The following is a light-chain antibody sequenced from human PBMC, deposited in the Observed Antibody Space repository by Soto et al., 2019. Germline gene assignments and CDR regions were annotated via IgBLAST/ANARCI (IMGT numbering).Light chain of an antibody. CDR3: PQYDNLPLT. J-gene: IGKJ4*01. CDR2: DAS. Sequence: DIQMTQSPSSLSASVGDRVTITCQASQDISNYLNWYQQKPGKAPKLLIYDASNLETGVPSRFSESGSGTDFTFTISSLQPEDIATYYCPQYDNLPLTFGGGTKVEIK. CDR1: QDISNY. V-gene: IGKV1-33*01.